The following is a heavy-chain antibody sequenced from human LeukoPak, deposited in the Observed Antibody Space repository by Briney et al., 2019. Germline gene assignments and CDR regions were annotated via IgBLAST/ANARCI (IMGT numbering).Heavy chain of an antibody. Sequence: SETLSLTCTVSGGSISSSSYYWGWIRQPPGKGLEWIGSIYYSGSTYYNPSLKSRVTISVDTSKNQFSLRLTSVTAADTAVYYCVRTNPWDLTYYFDYWGRGTLVTVSS. CDR2: IYYSGST. D-gene: IGHD1-14*01. CDR1: GGSISSSSYY. V-gene: IGHV4-39*07. CDR3: VRTNPWDLTYYFDY. J-gene: IGHJ4*02.